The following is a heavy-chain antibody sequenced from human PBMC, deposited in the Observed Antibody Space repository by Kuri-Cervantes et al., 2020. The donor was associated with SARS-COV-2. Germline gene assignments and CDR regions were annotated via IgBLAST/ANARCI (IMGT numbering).Heavy chain of an antibody. D-gene: IGHD2-2*01. CDR3: AIIDCSSTSCYAHAA. CDR1: GYTFTGYY. Sequence: ASVKVSCKASGYTFTGYYMHWVRQAPGQGLEWMGWINPNSGGTNYAQKFQGWVTMTRDTSISTAYMELGSLRSEDTAVYYCAIIDCSSTSCYAHAAWGQGTLVTVSS. J-gene: IGHJ5*02. CDR2: INPNSGGT. V-gene: IGHV1-2*04.